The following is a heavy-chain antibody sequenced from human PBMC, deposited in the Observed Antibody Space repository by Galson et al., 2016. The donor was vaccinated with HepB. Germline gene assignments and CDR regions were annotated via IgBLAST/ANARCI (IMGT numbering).Heavy chain of an antibody. CDR1: GGSISSGGYY. J-gene: IGHJ4*02. CDR3: ARVRRGGRNFDF. V-gene: IGHV4-31*03. Sequence: TLSLTCTVSGGSISSGGYYWSWIRQHPGKGLEWIGYVSYSGSTYYNPSLKSRITISGDTSKNHFSLKLTSVTAADTAVYYCARVRRGGRNFDFWGQGTLVTVSS. CDR2: VSYSGST. D-gene: IGHD1-14*01.